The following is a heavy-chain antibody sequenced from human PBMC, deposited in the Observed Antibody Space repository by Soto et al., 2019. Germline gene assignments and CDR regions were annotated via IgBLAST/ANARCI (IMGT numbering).Heavy chain of an antibody. CDR2: INPSGGST. CDR1: GYTFTSCY. Sequence: ASVKVSCKASGYTFTSCYMHWVRQAPGQGLEWMGIINPSGGSTSCAQKFQGRVTMTRDTSTSTVYMELSSLRSEDTAVYYCARGAALGYCSSTSCYKGVDVWGQGTTVTVSS. V-gene: IGHV1-46*01. J-gene: IGHJ6*02. CDR3: ARGAALGYCSSTSCYKGVDV. D-gene: IGHD2-2*02.